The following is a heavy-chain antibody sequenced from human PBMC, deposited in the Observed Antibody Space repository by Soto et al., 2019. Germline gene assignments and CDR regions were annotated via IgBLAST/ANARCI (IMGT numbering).Heavy chain of an antibody. CDR1: GGSISSGGYY. D-gene: IGHD6-13*01. V-gene: IGHV4-31*03. CDR3: AGQPTPQYYYYYGMDV. J-gene: IGHJ6*02. CDR2: IYYSGST. Sequence: TSETLSLTCTVSGGSISSGGYYWSWIRQHPGKGLEWIGYIYYSGSTYYNPSLKSRVTISVDTSKNQFSLKLSSVTAADTAVYYCAGQPTPQYYYYYGMDVWGQGTTVTVSS.